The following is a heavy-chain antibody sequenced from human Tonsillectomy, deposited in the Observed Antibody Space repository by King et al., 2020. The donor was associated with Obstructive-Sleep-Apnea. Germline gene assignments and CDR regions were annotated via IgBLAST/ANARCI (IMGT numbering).Heavy chain of an antibody. J-gene: IGHJ4*02. D-gene: IGHD3-22*01. CDR3: ARGAGYYDSSGYFH. CDR2: IIAYNGNT. V-gene: IGHV1-18*01. Sequence: VQLVESGAEVKKPGASVNVSCKASGYTFTSYGSSWVRQAPGQGLEWLGWIIAYNGNTNYAQTCQGRVTMTTATSTSTAYMELKSLRSDDTAVYYCARGAGYYDSSGYFHWGQGTLVTVSS. CDR1: GYTFTSYG.